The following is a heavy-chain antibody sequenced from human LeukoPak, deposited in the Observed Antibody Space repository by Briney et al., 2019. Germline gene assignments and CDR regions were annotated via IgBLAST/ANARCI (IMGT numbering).Heavy chain of an antibody. Sequence: ASVKVSCKINGSTLKEFSMHWVRQAPGKGLEWMGGFDPENVETVYPQKFQDRVSMAEDRSTDTAYMELNSLTSDDTAVYYCATTPASYDSSGYWFDNWGQGTLVTVSS. D-gene: IGHD3-22*01. J-gene: IGHJ4*02. CDR2: FDPENVET. CDR3: ATTPASYDSSGYWFDN. V-gene: IGHV1-24*01. CDR1: GSTLKEFS.